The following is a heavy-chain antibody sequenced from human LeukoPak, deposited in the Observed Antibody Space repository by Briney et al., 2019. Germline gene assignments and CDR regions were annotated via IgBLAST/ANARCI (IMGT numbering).Heavy chain of an antibody. CDR1: GYTFISHY. CDR2: INPSAGST. CDR3: ARGRSGWYVDY. Sequence: ASVKVSCKASGYTFISHYMHWVLQAPGHGLEWMGIINPSAGSTSYAQKFQGRVTMTRDTSTSTVYMELSSLRFEDTAVYYCARGRSGWYVDYWGQGTLVTVSS. J-gene: IGHJ4*02. D-gene: IGHD6-19*01. V-gene: IGHV1-46*01.